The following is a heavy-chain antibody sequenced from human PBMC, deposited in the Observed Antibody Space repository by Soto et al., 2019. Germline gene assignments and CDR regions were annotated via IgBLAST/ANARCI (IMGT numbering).Heavy chain of an antibody. CDR2: ISCCGGST. CDR3: AKADGEQWLIPHLDN. Sequence: GVLRLSCVASGFNFKKFAMAWVRQAPGEGLEWVAGISCCGGSTSYADSVKGRLSTARDDSKNTLSLQMNSLRVEDTAQYYCAKADGEQWLIPHLDNWGQGTLVTVSS. D-gene: IGHD6-19*01. V-gene: IGHV3-23*01. J-gene: IGHJ4*02. CDR1: GFNFKKFA.